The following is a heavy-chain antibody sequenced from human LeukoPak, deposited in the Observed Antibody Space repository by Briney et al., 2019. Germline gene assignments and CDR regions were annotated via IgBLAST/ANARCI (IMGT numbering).Heavy chain of an antibody. D-gene: IGHD3-3*01. CDR3: AKGNLEWLLYFDY. Sequence: GGSLRLSCAASGFTFSSYAMSWVRQAPGKGLEWVSAISGRGGSTYYADSVKGRFTISRDNSKNTLYLQMNSLRAEDTAVYYCAKGNLEWLLYFDYWGQGTLVTVSS. V-gene: IGHV3-23*01. CDR1: GFTFSSYA. J-gene: IGHJ4*02. CDR2: ISGRGGST.